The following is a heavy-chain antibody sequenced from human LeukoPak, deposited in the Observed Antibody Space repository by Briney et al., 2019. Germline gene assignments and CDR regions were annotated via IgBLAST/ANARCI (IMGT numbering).Heavy chain of an antibody. D-gene: IGHD3-22*01. Sequence: GASVKVSCKASGYTFISYSMNWVRQAPGQGLEWMGWMNPNSGNTGYAQKFQGRVTITRNTSISTAYMELSSLRSEDTAVYYCARDRDYYDESGAFDPWGQGTLVTVSS. CDR2: MNPNSGNT. V-gene: IGHV1-8*01. J-gene: IGHJ5*02. CDR1: GYTFISYS. CDR3: ARDRDYYDESGAFDP.